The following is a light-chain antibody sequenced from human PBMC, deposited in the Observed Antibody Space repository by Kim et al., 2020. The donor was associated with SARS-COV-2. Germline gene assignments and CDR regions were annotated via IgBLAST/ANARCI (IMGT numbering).Light chain of an antibody. CDR2: DNN. CDR3: GTWYSSLSAVV. Sequence: QSVLTQPPSVSAAPGQKVTISCSGSSTNIGNNYVSWYQQLPGTAPKLLIYDNNKRPSGIPDRFSGSKSGTSATLCITGLQTGDEADYYCGTWYSSLSAVVFGGGTQLTVL. J-gene: IGLJ2*01. CDR1: STNIGNNY. V-gene: IGLV1-51*01.